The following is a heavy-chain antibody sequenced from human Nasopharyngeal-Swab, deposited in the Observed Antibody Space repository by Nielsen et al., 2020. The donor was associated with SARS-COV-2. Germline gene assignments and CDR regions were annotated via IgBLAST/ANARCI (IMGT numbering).Heavy chain of an antibody. CDR3: ARGGIAAAGYYYYGMDV. J-gene: IGHJ6*02. D-gene: IGHD6-13*01. V-gene: IGHV4-39*07. CDR2: IYYSGST. Sequence: SETLSLTCTVSGGSISSSSYYWGWIRQPPGKGLEWIGSIYYSGSTYYNPSLKSRVTISVDTSKNQFSLKLSSVTAADTAVYYCARGGIAAAGYYYYGMDVWGQGTTVTVSS. CDR1: GGSISSSSYY.